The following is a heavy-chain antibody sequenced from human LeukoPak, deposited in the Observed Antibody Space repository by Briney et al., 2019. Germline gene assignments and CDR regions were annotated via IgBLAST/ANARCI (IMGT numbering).Heavy chain of an antibody. CDR2: IYYSGST. CDR3: ARLRGTYYWYFDY. Sequence: SETLSLTCAVSGGSLISDNFYWGWIRQPPGKGLEWIGSIYYSGSTYCNPSLNSRVTISVDTSKNRFSLKLSSVTAADTAVYSCARLRGTYYWYFDYWGQGTLVTVSS. D-gene: IGHD1-26*01. CDR1: GGSLISDNFY. J-gene: IGHJ4*02. V-gene: IGHV4-39*01.